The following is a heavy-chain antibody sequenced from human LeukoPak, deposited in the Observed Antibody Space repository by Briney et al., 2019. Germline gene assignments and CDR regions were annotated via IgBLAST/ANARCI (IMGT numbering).Heavy chain of an antibody. Sequence: ASVKVSCKTSGYSENFYGITWVRQVAGQGLEWMGWISAQHGQTEYAPNSQDRVTMTTDTYTNTAYMELRSLRSDDTAVYYCARESPYIYTMVRGPFDYWGQGTLVTVSS. CDR3: ARESPYIYTMVRGPFDY. J-gene: IGHJ4*02. V-gene: IGHV1-18*01. D-gene: IGHD3-10*01. CDR1: GYSENFYG. CDR2: ISAQHGQT.